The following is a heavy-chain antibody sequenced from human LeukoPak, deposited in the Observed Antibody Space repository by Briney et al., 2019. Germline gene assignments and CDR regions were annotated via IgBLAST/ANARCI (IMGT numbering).Heavy chain of an antibody. D-gene: IGHD5-24*01. V-gene: IGHV1-46*01. CDR2: INPSGGST. CDR3: ASVYKHGMDV. Sequence: GASVKVSCEASGYTFTSDYMHWVRQAPGQGLEWMGIINPSGGSTSYAQKFQGRVTMTRDTSASTVYMELSSLRSEDTAVYYCASVYKHGMDVWGQGTTVTVSS. J-gene: IGHJ6*02. CDR1: GYTFTSDY.